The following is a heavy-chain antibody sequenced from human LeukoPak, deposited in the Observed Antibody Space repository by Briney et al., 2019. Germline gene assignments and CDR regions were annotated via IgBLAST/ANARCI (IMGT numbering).Heavy chain of an antibody. CDR3: ARTMGDSSGYYADDAFDI. V-gene: IGHV1-2*06. Sequence: GASVKVSCKASGYTFTGYYMHWVRQAPGQGLEWMGRINPHSGGTNYAQKFQGRVTMTRDTSINTAYMELSRLTSDDTAIYYCARTMGDSSGYYADDAFDIWGQGTMVTVSS. CDR2: INPHSGGT. D-gene: IGHD3-22*01. CDR1: GYTFTGYY. J-gene: IGHJ3*02.